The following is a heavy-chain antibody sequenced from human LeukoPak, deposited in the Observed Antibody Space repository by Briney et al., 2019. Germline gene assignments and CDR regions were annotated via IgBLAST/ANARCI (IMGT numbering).Heavy chain of an antibody. Sequence: GGSLRLSCAASGFTFSSYWMSWVRQAPGKGLEWVSVIYSGGSTYYADSVKGRFTISRDNSKNTLFLQMNSLRGDDTAVYYCARGGSDYVWGSPDYWGQGTLVTVS. CDR2: IYSGGST. D-gene: IGHD3-16*01. J-gene: IGHJ4*02. CDR3: ARGGSDYVWGSPDY. CDR1: GFTFSSYW. V-gene: IGHV3-66*01.